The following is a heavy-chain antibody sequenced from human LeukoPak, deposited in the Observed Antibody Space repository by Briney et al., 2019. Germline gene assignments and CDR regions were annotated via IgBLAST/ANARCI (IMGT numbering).Heavy chain of an antibody. CDR2: ISYDGSNK. D-gene: IGHD1-26*01. Sequence: GGSLRLSCAASGFTFSSYAMHWVRQAPGKGLEWVAVISYDGSNKYYADSVKGRFTISRDNYKNTLYLQMNSLRAEDTAVYYCARGILSGSRLFDYWGQGTLVTVSS. CDR1: GFTFSSYA. V-gene: IGHV3-30*04. CDR3: ARGILSGSRLFDY. J-gene: IGHJ4*02.